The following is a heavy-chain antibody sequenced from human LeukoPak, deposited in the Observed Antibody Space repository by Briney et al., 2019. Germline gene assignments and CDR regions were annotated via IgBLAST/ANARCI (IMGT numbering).Heavy chain of an antibody. J-gene: IGHJ4*02. Sequence: GESLRLSCTASGFTFSNFWMGWVRQAPGKGLEWVANIKQDETEKFYLGSVKGRFTISRDNAKNSLYLQMNSLRAEDTALYYCAKGFVVVPAAPFDYWGQGTLVTVSS. CDR3: AKGFVVVPAAPFDY. D-gene: IGHD2-2*01. CDR1: GFTFSNFW. V-gene: IGHV3-7*03. CDR2: IKQDETEK.